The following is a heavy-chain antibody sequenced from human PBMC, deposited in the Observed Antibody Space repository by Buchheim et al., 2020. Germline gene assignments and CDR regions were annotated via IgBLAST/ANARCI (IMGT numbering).Heavy chain of an antibody. V-gene: IGHV3-30*18. CDR3: AKDSYTMNNWFDP. CDR2: ISFDRNNK. J-gene: IGHJ5*02. Sequence: QVQLVESGGGVVQPGRSLRLSCAASGFTFSNYGMHWVRQAPGKGLEWVAVISFDRNNKYYADSAKGRFTISRDNSKNTLYLQMSSLRVEDTAVYYCAKDSYTMNNWFDPWGQGTL. CDR1: GFTFSNYG. D-gene: IGHD3-10*01.